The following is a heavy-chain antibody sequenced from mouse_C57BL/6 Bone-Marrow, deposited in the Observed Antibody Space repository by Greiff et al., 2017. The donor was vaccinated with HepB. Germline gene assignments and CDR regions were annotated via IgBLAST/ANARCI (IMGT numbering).Heavy chain of an antibody. J-gene: IGHJ2*01. D-gene: IGHD2-13*01. CDR3: ARSGGDYPYYFDY. V-gene: IGHV1-63*01. CDR2: IYPGGGYT. CDR1: GYTFTNYW. Sequence: VKLQQSGAELVRPGTSVKMSCKASGYTFTNYWIGWAKQRPGHGLEWIGDIYPGGGYTNYNEKFKGKATLTADKSSSTAYMQFSSLTSEDSAIYYCARSGGDYPYYFDYWGQGTTLTVSS.